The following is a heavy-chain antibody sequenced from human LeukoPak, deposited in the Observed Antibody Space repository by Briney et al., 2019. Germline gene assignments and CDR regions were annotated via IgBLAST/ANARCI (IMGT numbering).Heavy chain of an antibody. Sequence: GGSLRLSCAASGFTFSSYGMHWVRQAPGKGLEWVAVISYDGSNKYYADSVKGRFTISRDNSKNTLYLQMNSLRAEDTAVYYCARGVRYRSGDYIDYWGQGTLVTVSS. V-gene: IGHV3-30*03. CDR1: GFTFSSYG. D-gene: IGHD3-10*01. J-gene: IGHJ4*02. CDR3: ARGVRYRSGDYIDY. CDR2: ISYDGSNK.